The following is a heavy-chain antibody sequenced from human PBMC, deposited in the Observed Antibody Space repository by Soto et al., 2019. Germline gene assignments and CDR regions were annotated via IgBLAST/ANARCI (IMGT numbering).Heavy chain of an antibody. CDR3: ARPIQLWLVYYGMDV. CDR2: ISYDGSNK. CDR1: GFTFSSYA. Sequence: PGGSLRLSCAASGFTFSSYAMHWVRQAQGKGLDWVAVISYDGSNKYYADSVKGRFTISRDNSKNTLYLQMNSLRAEDTAVYYCARPIQLWLVYYGMDVWGQGTTVTVSS. J-gene: IGHJ6*02. D-gene: IGHD5-18*01. V-gene: IGHV3-30-3*01.